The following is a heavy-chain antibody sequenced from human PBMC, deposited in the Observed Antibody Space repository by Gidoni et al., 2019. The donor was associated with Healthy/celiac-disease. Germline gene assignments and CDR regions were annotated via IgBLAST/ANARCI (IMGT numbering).Heavy chain of an antibody. Sequence: EVQLVESGGGLVKPGGSLRLSCAASGFTFSNAWMNWVRQAPGKGLEWVGRIKSKTDGGTTDYAAPVKGRFTISRDDSKNTLYLQMNSLKTEDTAVYYCTTDQGYSGSYPIQAEYFQHWGQGTLVTVSS. V-gene: IGHV3-15*07. CDR1: GFTFSNAW. D-gene: IGHD1-26*01. CDR2: IKSKTDGGTT. CDR3: TTDQGYSGSYPIQAEYFQH. J-gene: IGHJ1*01.